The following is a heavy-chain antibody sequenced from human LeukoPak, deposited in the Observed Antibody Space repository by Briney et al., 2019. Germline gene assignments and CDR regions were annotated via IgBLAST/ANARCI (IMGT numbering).Heavy chain of an antibody. J-gene: IGHJ4*02. CDR2: MLDTVTT. Sequence: PSETLSLTCAVSGASMNTHYWSWIRQPPGKGLEWIGYMLDTVTTKDNPSLKSRFTLSADTSKNQFSLRLTPVTAADTAVYYCATIKRGNIFGYFDFWGQGSPVTVSS. CDR1: GASMNTHY. CDR3: ATIKRGNIFGYFDF. D-gene: IGHD5-18*01. V-gene: IGHV4-59*11.